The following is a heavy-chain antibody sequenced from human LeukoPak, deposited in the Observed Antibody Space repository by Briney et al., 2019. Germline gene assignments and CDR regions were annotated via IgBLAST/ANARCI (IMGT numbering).Heavy chain of an antibody. V-gene: IGHV3-21*01. CDR1: GFTFSSYS. CDR2: ISSTSSYI. J-gene: IGHJ4*02. Sequence: GGSLRLSCAASGFTFSSYSMNWVRQAPGKGLEWVSSISSTSSYIYYADSVKGRFTISRDNAKNSLLLQMNSLRAEDTAVYYCAREVSFGGVIDYWGQGTLVTVSS. D-gene: IGHD3-16*02. CDR3: AREVSFGGVIDY.